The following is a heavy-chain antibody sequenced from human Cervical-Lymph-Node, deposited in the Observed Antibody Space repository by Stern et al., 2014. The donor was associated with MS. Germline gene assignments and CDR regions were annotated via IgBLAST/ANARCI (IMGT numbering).Heavy chain of an antibody. D-gene: IGHD3-9*01. CDR1: GFTFDDFS. CDR3: AKGIYDVLTGMYKDYFFGMDV. Sequence: EVPLVESGGGLVQPGRSLSLSCAASGFTFDDFSMHLVRQLPGKGLEWVSGISWNSRGIGYGDAVKGRFSISRDNAKNALYLEMNSLRPEDTATYYCAKGIYDVLTGMYKDYFFGMDVWGQGTTVAVS. CDR2: ISWNSRGI. V-gene: IGHV3-9*01. J-gene: IGHJ6*02.